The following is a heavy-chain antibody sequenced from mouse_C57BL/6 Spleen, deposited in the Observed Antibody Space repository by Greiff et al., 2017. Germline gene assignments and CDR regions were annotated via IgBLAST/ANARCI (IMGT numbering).Heavy chain of an antibody. CDR1: GFTFSDYG. CDR3: ARGGSNYPYWYFDV. Sequence: EVQLQESGGGLVKPGGSLKLSCAASGFTFSDYGMHWVRQAPEKGLEWVAYISSGSGTIYYAETVKGRFTISRDKAKNTLFLQMSSLRSEDTAMYYCARGGSNYPYWYFDVWGTGTTVTVSS. CDR2: ISSGSGTI. V-gene: IGHV5-17*01. D-gene: IGHD2-5*01. J-gene: IGHJ1*03.